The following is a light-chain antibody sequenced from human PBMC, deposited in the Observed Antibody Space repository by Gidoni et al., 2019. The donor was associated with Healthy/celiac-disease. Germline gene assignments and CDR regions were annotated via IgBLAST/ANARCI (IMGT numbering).Light chain of an antibody. CDR2: KAS. CDR1: QSISSW. J-gene: IGKJ2*01. V-gene: IGKV1-5*03. Sequence: DIQMTQSPSTLSASVGDRVTITCRASQSISSWLAWYQQKPGKAPKLLIYKASSLESGVPSRFSGSGSGTEFTLTISSLQPDDFATYYCQQYNSYPGTFGQGTKLEIK. CDR3: QQYNSYPGT.